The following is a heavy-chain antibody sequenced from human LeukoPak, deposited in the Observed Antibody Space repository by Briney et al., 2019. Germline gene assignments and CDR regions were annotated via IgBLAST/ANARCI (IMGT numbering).Heavy chain of an antibody. CDR3: RLFHTPIFDL. J-gene: IGHJ3*01. CDR2: INPSSGGT. CDR1: GYSFNGVY. V-gene: IGHV1-2*06. Sequence: ASVKVSCKASGYSFNGVYIHWVRQAPGQGLEWMGRINPSSGGTNYAQNFQGRVTMAWDTSISTAYLDLSRLTSYDTAVYYCRLFHTPIFDLWGKGTMITVSS. D-gene: IGHD3-3*01.